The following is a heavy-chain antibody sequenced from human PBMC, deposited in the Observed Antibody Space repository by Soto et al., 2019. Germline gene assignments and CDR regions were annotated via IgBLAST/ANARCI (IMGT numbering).Heavy chain of an antibody. CDR1: GYNFLTYG. J-gene: IGHJ5*02. CDR3: ARDRPGISVIRAVKTYNYFDP. CDR2: ISTDNTNR. V-gene: IGHV1-18*01. D-gene: IGHD3-10*01. Sequence: ASVKVSCKASGYNFLTYGISWLRQAPGRGLEWMGWISTDNTNRNYAQNFQERVTMTTDTSTNTAYMELRSLRSDDTAIYYCARDRPGISVIRAVKTYNYFDPWGQGTLVTVSS.